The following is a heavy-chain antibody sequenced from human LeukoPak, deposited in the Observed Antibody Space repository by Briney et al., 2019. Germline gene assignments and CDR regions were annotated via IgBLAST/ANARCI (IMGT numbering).Heavy chain of an antibody. V-gene: IGHV3-30*19. D-gene: IGHD5-18*01. Sequence: GRSLRLSCAASGFTFSSYGMHWVRQAPGKGLEWVAFISYDGSNKYYADSVKGRFTISRDNSMNTLYLQMNSLRAEDTAIYYCARELRGYSYGPNWFDPWGQGTLVTVSS. CDR1: GFTFSSYG. CDR3: ARELRGYSYGPNWFDP. J-gene: IGHJ5*02. CDR2: ISYDGSNK.